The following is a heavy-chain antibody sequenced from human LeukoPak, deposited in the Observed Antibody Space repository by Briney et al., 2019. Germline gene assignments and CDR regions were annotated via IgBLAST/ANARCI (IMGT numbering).Heavy chain of an antibody. D-gene: IGHD6-19*01. CDR3: AKAEGLAVAGAVDFDY. Sequence: PGGSLRLSCAASGFTFSSYAMSWVRQAPGKGLEWVSAISGSGGSTYYADSVKGRFTISRDNSKNTLYLQMNSLRAEDTAVYYCAKAEGLAVAGAVDFDYWGQGTLVTVSS. J-gene: IGHJ4*02. CDR2: ISGSGGST. CDR1: GFTFSSYA. V-gene: IGHV3-23*01.